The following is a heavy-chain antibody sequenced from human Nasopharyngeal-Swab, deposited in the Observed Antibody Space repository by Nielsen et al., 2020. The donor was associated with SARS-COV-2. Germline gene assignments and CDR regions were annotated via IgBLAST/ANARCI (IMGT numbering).Heavy chain of an antibody. CDR2: IYYSGST. CDR1: GGSISNYY. Sequence: SETLFLTCTVSGGSISNYYWIWIRQPPGKGLEWIGYIYYSGSTNYNPSLKSRVTISVDTSKKQFSLKLNSVTAADTAVYYCARGGYSYGTDYWGQGTLVTVSS. CDR3: ARGGYSYGTDY. V-gene: IGHV4-59*08. D-gene: IGHD5-18*01. J-gene: IGHJ4*02.